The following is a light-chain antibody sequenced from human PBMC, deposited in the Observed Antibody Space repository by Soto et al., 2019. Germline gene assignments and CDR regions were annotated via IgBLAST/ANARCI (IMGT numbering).Light chain of an antibody. J-gene: IGLJ1*01. CDR2: SNN. CDR3: ATWDDSLNVFYV. Sequence: QSVLTQPPSASGAPGQRVTISCSGSNSNIGSNVVNRYQQLPGSAPRFLISSNNHRPSGVPDRFSASKSGTSASLAISGLQSEDEGEYYCATWDDSLNVFYVFGTGTKVTVL. CDR1: NSNIGSNV. V-gene: IGLV1-44*01.